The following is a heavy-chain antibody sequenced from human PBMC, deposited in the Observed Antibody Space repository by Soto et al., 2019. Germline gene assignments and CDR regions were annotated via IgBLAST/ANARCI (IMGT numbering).Heavy chain of an antibody. D-gene: IGHD1-7*01. Sequence: ASVKVSCKASGYTFTSYGITWVRQAPGQGLEWVGWISPYDGDTHQGQTLQGRVTMTTDTSTRTAHMELRSLRSDDTAVYYCARNRLKWKYGQNNYHHYCMDVWGQGTRVAVSS. CDR3: ARNRLKWKYGQNNYHHYCMDV. V-gene: IGHV1-18*01. J-gene: IGHJ6*02. CDR2: ISPYDGDT. CDR1: GYTFTSYG.